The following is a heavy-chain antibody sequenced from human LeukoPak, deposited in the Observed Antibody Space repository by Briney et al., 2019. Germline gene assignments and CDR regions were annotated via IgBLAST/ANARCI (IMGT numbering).Heavy chain of an antibody. V-gene: IGHV3-30*02. CDR3: ARDRGSSGGSCYY. D-gene: IGHD2-15*01. CDR2: IRYDGSNK. CDR1: GFTFSSYG. Sequence: PGGSLRLSCAASGFTFSSYGMHWVRQAPGKGLEWVAFIRYDGSNKYYADSVKGRFTISRDNSKNTLYLQMNSLRAEDTAVYYCARDRGSSGGSCYYWGQGTLVTVSS. J-gene: IGHJ4*02.